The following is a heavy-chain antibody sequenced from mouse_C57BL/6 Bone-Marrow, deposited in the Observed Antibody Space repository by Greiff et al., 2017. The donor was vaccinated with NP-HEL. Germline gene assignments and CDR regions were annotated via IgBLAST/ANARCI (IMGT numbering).Heavy chain of an antibody. J-gene: IGHJ1*03. CDR2: IDPSDSYT. CDR3: ARRPNYYYGSSSYWYFDV. D-gene: IGHD1-1*01. Sequence: QVQLQQPGAGLVMPGASVKLSCKASGYTFTSYWMHWVKQRPGQGLEWIGEIDPSDSYTTSNQKFKGKSKLTEDKSTSTAYMQLSSLTSEDSAVYYCARRPNYYYGSSSYWYFDVWGTGTTVTVSS. CDR1: GYTFTSYW. V-gene: IGHV1-69*01.